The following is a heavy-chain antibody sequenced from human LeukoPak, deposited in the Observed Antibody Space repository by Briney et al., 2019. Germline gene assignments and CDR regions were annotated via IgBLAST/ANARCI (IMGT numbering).Heavy chain of an antibody. CDR1: GFTFSNYW. Sequence: GGSLRLSCAASGFTFSNYWMHCVRQAPGQGLVWVSRINSDGINTSYADSVKGRFTISRDNAKNTLNLQMNSLRAEDTAVYYCGRDLGQYYDTSDNWFDPWGQGTLVTVSS. J-gene: IGHJ5*02. D-gene: IGHD3-22*01. V-gene: IGHV3-74*01. CDR2: INSDGINT. CDR3: GRDLGQYYDTSDNWFDP.